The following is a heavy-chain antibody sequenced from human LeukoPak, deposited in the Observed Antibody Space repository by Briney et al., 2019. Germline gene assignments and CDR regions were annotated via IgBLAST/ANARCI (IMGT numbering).Heavy chain of an antibody. CDR1: GGSISRYY. D-gene: IGHD6-13*01. Sequence: PSETLSLTCSISGGSISRYYWNWIRQPPGKGLEWIGYINYSENTNYNPSLKSRVTISVDTSKNQFSMKLRAVTAADTAVYYCARTYGSSGLGYFDLWGRGTLVTVSS. CDR2: INYSENT. CDR3: ARTYGSSGLGYFDL. V-gene: IGHV4-59*01. J-gene: IGHJ2*01.